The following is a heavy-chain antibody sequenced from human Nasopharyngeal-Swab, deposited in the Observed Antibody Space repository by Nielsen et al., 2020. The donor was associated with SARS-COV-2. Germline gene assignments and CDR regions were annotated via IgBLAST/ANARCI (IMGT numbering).Heavy chain of an antibody. CDR2: IWYDGSYK. Sequence: GESLKISCTVSGFTFSSYGMHWVRQAPGKGLEWVAVIWYDGSYKYYGDSVKGRFTISRDNYKNTLYLEMNNLRVEDTAVYYCARDRVGWLQLSPDAFDIWGQGTMVTVSS. CDR1: GFTFSSYG. J-gene: IGHJ3*02. CDR3: ARDRVGWLQLSPDAFDI. D-gene: IGHD5-24*01. V-gene: IGHV3-33*01.